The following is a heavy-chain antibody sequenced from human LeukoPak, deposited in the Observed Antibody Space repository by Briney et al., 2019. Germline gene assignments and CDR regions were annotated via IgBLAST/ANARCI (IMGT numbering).Heavy chain of an antibody. CDR2: IKQNGSEK. CDR1: GFTFNHYW. D-gene: IGHD5-18*01. V-gene: IGHV3-7*01. CDR3: ATHRGYSYGTAEDFDY. Sequence: PGGSLRLSCAASGFTFNHYWMSWVRQAPGKGLERVANIKQNGSEKYYVDSVKGRFTISRDNAKNSLYLQMNSLRAEDTALYYCATHRGYSYGTAEDFDYWGQGTLVTVSS. J-gene: IGHJ4*02.